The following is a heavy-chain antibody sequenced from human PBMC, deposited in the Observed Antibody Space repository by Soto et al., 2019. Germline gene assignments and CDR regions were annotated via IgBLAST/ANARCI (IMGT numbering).Heavy chain of an antibody. CDR1: GGSISSYY. CDR2: IYYSGST. CDR3: ARNKANYYDSSGYPFGYYYGMDV. Sequence: QVQLQESGPGLVKPSETLSLTCTVSGGSISSYYWSWIRQPPGKGLEWIGYIYYSGSTNYNPSLKSRVTISVDTSKNQCSLKLSSVTAADTAVYYCARNKANYYDSSGYPFGYYYGMDVWGQGTTVTVSS. J-gene: IGHJ6*02. D-gene: IGHD3-22*01. V-gene: IGHV4-59*01.